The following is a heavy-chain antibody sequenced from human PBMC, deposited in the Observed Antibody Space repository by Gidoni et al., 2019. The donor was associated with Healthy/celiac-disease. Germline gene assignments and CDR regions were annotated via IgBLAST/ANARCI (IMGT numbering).Heavy chain of an antibody. CDR3: AGGRATRKYYFDY. J-gene: IGHJ4*02. Sequence: QVQLQDSGPGLVKPSETLSPTCTVSGGSISSYYWSWIRQPPGKGLEWIGYIYYSGSTNYNPSLKSRVTISVDTSKNQFSLKLSSVTAADTAVYYCAGGRATRKYYFDYWGQGTLVTVSS. CDR1: GGSISSYY. D-gene: IGHD3-16*01. CDR2: IYYSGST. V-gene: IGHV4-59*01.